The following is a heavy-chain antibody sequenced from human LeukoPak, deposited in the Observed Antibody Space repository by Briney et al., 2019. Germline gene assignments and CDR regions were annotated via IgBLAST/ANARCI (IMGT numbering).Heavy chain of an antibody. D-gene: IGHD3-16*02. CDR1: GGSFSGYY. CDR3: ARGEAFYDYVWGSYRPDYFDY. CDR2: INHSGST. Sequence: SETLPLTCAVYGGSFSGYYWSWIRQPPGKGLEWIGEINHSGSTNYNPSLKSRVTISVDTSKNQFSLKLSSVTAADTAVYYCARGEAFYDYVWGSYRPDYFDYWGQGTLVTVSS. V-gene: IGHV4-34*01. J-gene: IGHJ4*02.